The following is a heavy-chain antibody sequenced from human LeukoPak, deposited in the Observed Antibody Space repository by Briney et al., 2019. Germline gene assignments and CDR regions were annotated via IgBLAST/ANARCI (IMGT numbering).Heavy chain of an antibody. J-gene: IGHJ1*01. CDR2: INPSGGST. Sequence: ASVKVSCKASGYTFTSYGISWVRQAPGQGLEWMGIINPSGGSTSYPQKFQDRVTMTRDTSTSTVYMELSSLKADDTAIYYCARGVFGELEKLMFQHWGQGTLVTVSS. CDR3: ARGVFGELEKLMFQH. D-gene: IGHD3-10*02. V-gene: IGHV1-46*01. CDR1: GYTFTSYG.